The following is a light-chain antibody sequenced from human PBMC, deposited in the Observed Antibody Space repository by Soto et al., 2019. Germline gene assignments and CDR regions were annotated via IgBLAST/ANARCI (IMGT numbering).Light chain of an antibody. CDR2: EVS. Sequence: QSALTQPASVSGSPGQSITISCTGTTSDVGGHNSVAWYQQHPGKAPKLMIYEVSNRPSGVSHRFSGSKSDNTASLTISGLQAEDEADYYCCSYAGSYTRVFGTGTKLTVL. CDR3: CSYAGSYTRV. J-gene: IGLJ1*01. V-gene: IGLV2-14*01. CDR1: TSDVGGHNS.